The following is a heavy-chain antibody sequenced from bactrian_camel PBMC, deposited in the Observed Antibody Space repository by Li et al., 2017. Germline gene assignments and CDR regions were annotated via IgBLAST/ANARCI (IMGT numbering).Heavy chain of an antibody. V-gene: IGHV3-2*01. J-gene: IGHJ4*01. CDR2: IQSDGANT. CDR1: GFAVSSVY. CDR3: VRNMMNNYAFDV. Sequence: HVQLVESGGGLVQPGGSLRLDCAVSGFAVSSVYMTWVRQPPGKGPEWVSSIQSDGANTYYADSVKGRFTISRDNAKNTVYLQMNSLKSEDTALYYCVRNMMNNYAFDVWGQGTQVTVS. D-gene: IGHD4*01.